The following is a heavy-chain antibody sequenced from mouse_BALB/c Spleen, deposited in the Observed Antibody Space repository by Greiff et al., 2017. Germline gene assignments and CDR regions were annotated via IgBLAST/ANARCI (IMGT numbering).Heavy chain of an antibody. CDR2: IYPYNGGT. J-gene: IGHJ2*01. D-gene: IGHD2-3*01. V-gene: IGHV1S29*02. CDR1: GYTFTDYN. CDR3: ARGADGYSLFDY. Sequence: EVQLQQSGPELVKPGASVKISCKASGYTFTDYNMHWVKQSHGKSLEWIGYIYPYNGGTGYNQKFKSKATLTVDNSSSTAYMELRSLTSEDSAVYYCARGADGYSLFDYWGQGTTLTVSS.